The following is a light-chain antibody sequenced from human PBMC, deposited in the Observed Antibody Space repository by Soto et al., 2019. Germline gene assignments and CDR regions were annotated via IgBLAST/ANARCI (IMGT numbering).Light chain of an antibody. V-gene: IGKV3-20*01. CDR3: QQYGRSPWT. CDR2: GAS. CDR1: QSVGSNY. J-gene: IGKJ1*01. Sequence: EVVLTQSPGTLSLSPGERATLSCRASQSVGSNYLAWYQQKSGQAPRLLVYGASSRATGIPDRFSGSGSGTDFTLTISGLEPEDFAVYYCQQYGRSPWTFGQGTMVEI.